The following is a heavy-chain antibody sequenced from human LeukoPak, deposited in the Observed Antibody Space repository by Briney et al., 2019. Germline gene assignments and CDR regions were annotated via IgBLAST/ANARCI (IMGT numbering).Heavy chain of an antibody. D-gene: IGHD5-12*01. CDR1: GGTFSSYA. CDR2: IIPILGIA. J-gene: IGHJ4*02. CDR3: AREAFSGYDTVGD. Sequence: GASVKVSCKASGGTFSSYAISWVRQAPGQGLEWMGRIIPILGIANYAQKFQGRVTITADKSTSTAYMELSSLRSEDTAVYYCAREAFSGYDTVGDWGQGTLVTVSS. V-gene: IGHV1-69*04.